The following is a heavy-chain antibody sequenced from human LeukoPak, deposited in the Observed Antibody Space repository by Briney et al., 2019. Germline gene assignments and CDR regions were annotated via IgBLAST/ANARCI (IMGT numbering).Heavy chain of an antibody. CDR1: GFTFSSYA. J-gene: IGHJ4*02. V-gene: IGHV3-23*01. CDR2: ISGSGGST. D-gene: IGHD2-15*01. Sequence: GESLKISCAASGFTFSSYAMSWVRQAPGKGLEWVSAISGSGGSTYYADSVKGRFTISRDNSKNTLYLQMNSLRAEDTAVYYCAKHSGGSCYSSFDYWGQGTLVTVSS. CDR3: AKHSGGSCYSSFDY.